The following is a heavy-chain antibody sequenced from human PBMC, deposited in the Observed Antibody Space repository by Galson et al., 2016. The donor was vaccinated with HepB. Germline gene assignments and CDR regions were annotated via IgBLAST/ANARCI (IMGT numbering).Heavy chain of an antibody. D-gene: IGHD3-16*01. V-gene: IGHV3-11*06. CDR3: ARERWGHWYFDL. Sequence: SLRLSCAASGFTFSDYYMNWIRQAPGQGLEWLSYISSTTGYTNYADSVKGRFTISRDNAQNSLYLQLNSLTAEDTAVYYCARERWGHWYFDLWGRGTLVTVSS. J-gene: IGHJ2*01. CDR2: ISSTTGYT. CDR1: GFTFSDYY.